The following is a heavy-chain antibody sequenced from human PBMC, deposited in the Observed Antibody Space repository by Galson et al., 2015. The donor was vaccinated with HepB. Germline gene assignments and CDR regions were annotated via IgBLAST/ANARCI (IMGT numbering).Heavy chain of an antibody. Sequence: QSGAEVKKPGESLKISCKGSGYTFTYYWIGWVRQMPGKGLEWMGIIYPGDSDTRYSPSFQGQVTISADKSISTAYLQWSSLKASDTAMYYCARVAAAALSGDWFDPWGQGTLVTVSS. J-gene: IGHJ5*02. CDR1: GYTFTYYW. V-gene: IGHV5-51*01. D-gene: IGHD6-13*01. CDR3: ARVAAAALSGDWFDP. CDR2: IYPGDSDT.